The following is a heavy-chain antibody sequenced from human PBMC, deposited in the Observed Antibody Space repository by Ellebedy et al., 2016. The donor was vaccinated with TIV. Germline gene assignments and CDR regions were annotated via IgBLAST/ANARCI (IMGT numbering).Heavy chain of an antibody. V-gene: IGHV3-21*04. CDR2: IGASGTDK. J-gene: IGHJ6*02. D-gene: IGHD2-15*01. CDR1: GFTFSSHV. Sequence: GESLKISCVASGFTFSSHVMNWVRQAPGKGLEWVSSIGASGTDKYYADSVKGRFTISRDNSKNTLYLQRSSLRAEDTAVYYCAKDRGNIVVVVAAPRAYGMDVWGQGTTVTVSS. CDR3: AKDRGNIVVVVAAPRAYGMDV.